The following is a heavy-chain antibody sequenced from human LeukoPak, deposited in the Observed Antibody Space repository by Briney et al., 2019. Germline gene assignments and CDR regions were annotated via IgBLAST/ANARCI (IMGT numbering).Heavy chain of an antibody. D-gene: IGHD1-14*01. Sequence: ASVKVSCKASGYTFTTYDINWVRQATGQGLEWMGGMNPNSGNTGYAQKFQGRVTITRNTSISTAYMELTSLRSEDTAVYYCARGSQNHWNYYYMDVWGKGTTVTVSS. CDR1: GYTFTTYD. CDR2: MNPNSGNT. CDR3: ARGSQNHWNYYYMDV. J-gene: IGHJ6*03. V-gene: IGHV1-8*03.